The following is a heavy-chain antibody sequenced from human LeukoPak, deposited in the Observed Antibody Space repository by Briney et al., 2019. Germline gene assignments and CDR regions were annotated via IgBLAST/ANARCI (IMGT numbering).Heavy chain of an antibody. CDR3: ARQPMIRGVNVFDY. Sequence: PGGSLRLSCAASGFTFSDFYMTWIRKAPGKGTEWVSFISSSGSSIYYADSVKGRFTTSRDNAKNSLYLQMNSLRVEDTAVYYCARQPMIRGVNVFDYWGQGTLAAVSS. D-gene: IGHD3-10*01. CDR1: GFTFSDFY. CDR2: ISSSGSSI. J-gene: IGHJ4*02. V-gene: IGHV3-11*01.